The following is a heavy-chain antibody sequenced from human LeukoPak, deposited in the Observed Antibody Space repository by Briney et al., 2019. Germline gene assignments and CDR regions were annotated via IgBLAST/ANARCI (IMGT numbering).Heavy chain of an antibody. CDR2: INHSGST. V-gene: IGHV4-34*01. J-gene: IGHJ3*02. CDR1: GGSFSGYY. Sequence: SETLSLTCAVYGGSFSGYYWSGIRQPPGKGLEWIGEINHSGSTNYNPSLKSRVTISVDTSKNQFSLKLSSVTAADTAVYYCARGRGYSGYEAFDIWGQGTMVTVSS. D-gene: IGHD5-12*01. CDR3: ARGRGYSGYEAFDI.